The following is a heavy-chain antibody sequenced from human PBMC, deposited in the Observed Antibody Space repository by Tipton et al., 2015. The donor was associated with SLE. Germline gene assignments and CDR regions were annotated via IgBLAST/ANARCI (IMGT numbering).Heavy chain of an antibody. D-gene: IGHD3-22*01. V-gene: IGHV4-4*02. CDR1: GGSISSSNW. J-gene: IGHJ4*02. CDR2: IYHSGST. CDR3: ARVARADSSGYLFDY. Sequence: TLSLTCAVSGGSISSSNWWSWVRQPPGKGLEWIGEIYHSGSTNYNPSLKSRVTISVDKSKNQFSLKLSSVTAADTAVYYCARVARADSSGYLFDYWGQGTLVTVSS.